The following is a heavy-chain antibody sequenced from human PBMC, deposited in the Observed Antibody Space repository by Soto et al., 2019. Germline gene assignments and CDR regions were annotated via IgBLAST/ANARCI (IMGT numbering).Heavy chain of an antibody. CDR3: AKGILLAGGAHDGLNI. Sequence: HVQLVESGGGVVQPGRSLRLSCSASGFTFSSYGMHWVRQSPGKGLEWVEIISYDGSDKYFADSVRGRFTISRSNSKNTLYLQMTSLIAEETAVYYCAKGILLAGGAHDGLNIWGQGTMVTVS. CDR1: GFTFSSYG. J-gene: IGHJ3*02. CDR2: ISYDGSDK. D-gene: IGHD3-3*02. V-gene: IGHV3-30*18.